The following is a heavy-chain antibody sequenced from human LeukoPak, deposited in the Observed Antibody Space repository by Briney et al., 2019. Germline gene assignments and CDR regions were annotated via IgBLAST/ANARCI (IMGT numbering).Heavy chain of an antibody. J-gene: IGHJ4*02. CDR1: GFTFSSYA. CDR3: ARERDYGDY. CDR2: ISYDGSNK. V-gene: IGHV3-30-3*01. Sequence: GGSLRLSCAASGFTFSSYAMHWVRQAPGKGLEWVAVISYDGSNKYYADSVKGRFTISRDNSKNSLYLQMNSLRAEDTAVYYCARERDYGDYWGQGTLVTVSS.